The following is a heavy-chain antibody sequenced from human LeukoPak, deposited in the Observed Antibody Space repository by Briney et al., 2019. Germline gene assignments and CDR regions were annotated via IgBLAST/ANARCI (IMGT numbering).Heavy chain of an antibody. J-gene: IGHJ4*02. Sequence: GGSLRLSCAASGFTFSSHGMNWVRQAPGKGLEWVSGISPNGVITYYADSGKGRFTISRDNSKGTVYLQMNSLRPEDTAVYYCAKDDAWLQYGNWGRGTLVTVSS. D-gene: IGHD5-24*01. CDR2: ISPNGVIT. V-gene: IGHV3-23*01. CDR1: GFTFSSHG. CDR3: AKDDAWLQYGN.